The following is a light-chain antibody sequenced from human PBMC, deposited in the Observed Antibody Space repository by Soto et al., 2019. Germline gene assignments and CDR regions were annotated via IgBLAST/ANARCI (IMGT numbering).Light chain of an antibody. CDR2: EVS. Sequence: QSVLTQPASVSGSPGQSITISCTGTSSDVGGYNYVSWYQQHPGKAPKLMIYEVSNRPSGVSNRFSGSKSGNTASLTISGLQAEDEADYYCSSYTSSSTVFGTWTKVTV. J-gene: IGLJ1*01. V-gene: IGLV2-14*01. CDR1: SSDVGGYNY. CDR3: SSYTSSSTV.